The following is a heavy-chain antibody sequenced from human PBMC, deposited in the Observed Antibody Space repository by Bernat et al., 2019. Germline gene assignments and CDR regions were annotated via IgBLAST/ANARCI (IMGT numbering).Heavy chain of an antibody. Sequence: QLQLQESGPGLVKPSETLSLTCTVSGGSISSSSYYWGWIRQPPGKGLEWIGSIYYSGSTYYNPSLKSRVTISVDTSKNQFSLKLRSVTAADTAVYYCARTYYYGSGSTDYMDVWGKGTTVTVSS. D-gene: IGHD3-10*01. J-gene: IGHJ6*03. CDR3: ARTYYYGSGSTDYMDV. CDR1: GGSISSSSYY. V-gene: IGHV4-39*01. CDR2: IYYSGST.